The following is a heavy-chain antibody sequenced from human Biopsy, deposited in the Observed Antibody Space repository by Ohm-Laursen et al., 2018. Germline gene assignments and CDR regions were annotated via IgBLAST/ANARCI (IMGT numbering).Heavy chain of an antibody. D-gene: IGHD3-22*01. J-gene: IGHJ2*01. Sequence: GTLSPTCTVSGDSISSYYWSWIRQPPGKGLQWIGYVYYTGSTDYNPSLQSRVTISVDTSKNHFSLRLRSVTPADTAIYYCARDRGYYSDRTVPGYFDLWGRGTLVTVSS. V-gene: IGHV4-59*01. CDR2: VYYTGST. CDR3: ARDRGYYSDRTVPGYFDL. CDR1: GDSISSYY.